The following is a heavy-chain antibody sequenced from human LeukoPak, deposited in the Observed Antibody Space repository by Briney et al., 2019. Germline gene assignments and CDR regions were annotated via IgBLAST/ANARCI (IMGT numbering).Heavy chain of an antibody. V-gene: IGHV4-39*07. CDR3: ARAPPRIAAVWFDP. J-gene: IGHJ5*02. D-gene: IGHD6-25*01. CDR1: GGSISSSSYY. CDR2: IYYSGST. Sequence: PSETLSLTCTVSGGSISSSSYYWGWIRQPPGKGLEWIGRIYYSGSTYYNPSLKSRVTISVDTSKNQFSLKLSSVTAADTAVYYCARAPPRIAAVWFDPWGQGTLVTVSS.